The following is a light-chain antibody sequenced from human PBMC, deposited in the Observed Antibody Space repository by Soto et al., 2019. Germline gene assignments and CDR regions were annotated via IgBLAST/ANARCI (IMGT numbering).Light chain of an antibody. CDR2: QAS. Sequence: DIQMTQSPSTLSASVGDRVTITCRASQSISSWLAWYQQKPGKAPMLLIYQASSLQSGVPSRFSGSGSGAEFTLTISRLQPDDFATYYCQSGVTFGGGTKVEIK. J-gene: IGKJ4*01. V-gene: IGKV1-5*03. CDR3: QSGVT. CDR1: QSISSW.